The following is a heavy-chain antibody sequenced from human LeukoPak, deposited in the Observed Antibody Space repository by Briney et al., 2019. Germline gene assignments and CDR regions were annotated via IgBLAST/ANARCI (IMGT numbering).Heavy chain of an antibody. D-gene: IGHD1-26*01. Sequence: GGSLRLSCAASGFTFSTYVMSWVRQAPGKGLEYVSSINGNDGTSYYADSVKGRFTISRDNSKNTLYLQMNSLRVEDTAVYYCARVDSGNYDYWGQGTLLTLSS. CDR2: INGNDGTS. CDR3: ARVDSGNYDY. V-gene: IGHV3-23*01. CDR1: GFTFSTYV. J-gene: IGHJ4*02.